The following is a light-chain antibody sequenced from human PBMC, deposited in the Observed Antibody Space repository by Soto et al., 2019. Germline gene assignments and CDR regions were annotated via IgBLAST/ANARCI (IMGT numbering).Light chain of an antibody. Sequence: EIVSTLSPGTLSLSPVKIANISCRASQSVSSSYLAWYQQKPGQAPRLLIYGASSRATGIPDRFSGSGSGTDFTLTISRLEPEDFAVYYCKQYGSSGKFGQGTKVDIK. CDR3: KQYGSSGK. CDR1: QSVSSSY. CDR2: GAS. J-gene: IGKJ1*01. V-gene: IGKV3-20*01.